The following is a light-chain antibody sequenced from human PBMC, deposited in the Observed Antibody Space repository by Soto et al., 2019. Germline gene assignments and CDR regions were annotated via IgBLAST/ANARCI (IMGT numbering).Light chain of an antibody. CDR2: GAS. CDR3: QQYGALPPT. V-gene: IGKV3-20*01. CDR1: QTVSNTY. Sequence: EIVLTQFPGALSLSPGERVTLSCRASQTVSNTYLAWYQQKSGQAPKFLIYGASNRATGIPDRFSGSGSGTGFTLTISSLEPEDFAVYYCQQYGALPPTFGGGTKVEIK. J-gene: IGKJ4*01.